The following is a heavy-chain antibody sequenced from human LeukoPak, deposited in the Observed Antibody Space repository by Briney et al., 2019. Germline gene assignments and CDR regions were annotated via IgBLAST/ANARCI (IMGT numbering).Heavy chain of an antibody. CDR3: ARDLGYPFGGFDP. D-gene: IGHD2-15*01. Sequence: ASVKVSCKASGYTFTGYYMHWVRQAPGQGLEWMGWINPNSGGTNYAQKFQGRVTMTRDTSISTAYMELSRLRSDDTAVYYCARDLGYPFGGFDPWGQGTLVTVSS. J-gene: IGHJ5*02. CDR2: INPNSGGT. V-gene: IGHV1-2*02. CDR1: GYTFTGYY.